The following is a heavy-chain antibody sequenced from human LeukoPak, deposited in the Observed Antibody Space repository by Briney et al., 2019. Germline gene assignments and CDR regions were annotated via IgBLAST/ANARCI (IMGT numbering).Heavy chain of an antibody. CDR3: AGTYYYDSSGYYHYSL. Sequence: SETLSLTCTVSGGSISSYYWSWIRQPPGKGLEWIGYIYYSGSTNYNPSLKSRVTISVDTSKNQFSLKLSSVTAADTAVYYCAGTYYYDSSGYYHYSLWGQGTLVTVSS. CDR2: IYYSGST. J-gene: IGHJ4*02. CDR1: GGSISSYY. D-gene: IGHD3-22*01. V-gene: IGHV4-59*01.